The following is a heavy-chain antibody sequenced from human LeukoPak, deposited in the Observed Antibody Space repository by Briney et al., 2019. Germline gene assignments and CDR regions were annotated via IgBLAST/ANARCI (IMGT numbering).Heavy chain of an antibody. Sequence: SETLSLTCTVSGGSISTYYWSWIRQPPGKGLEWIGYIYYSGSTNYNPSLKSQVTISVDTSKNQFSLKLNSVTAADTAVYYCARHDGRYSSGWDFDYWGQGTLVTVSS. CDR1: GGSISTYY. D-gene: IGHD6-19*01. V-gene: IGHV4-59*08. J-gene: IGHJ4*02. CDR2: IYYSGST. CDR3: ARHDGRYSSGWDFDY.